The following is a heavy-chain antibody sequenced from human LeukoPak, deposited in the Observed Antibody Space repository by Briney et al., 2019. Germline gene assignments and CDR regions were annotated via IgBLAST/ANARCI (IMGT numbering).Heavy chain of an antibody. Sequence: ASVKVSCKTSGYIFTDYYIHWVRQAPGQGLEWVGWIHPNSGGTKYAQSFQGRVTMTRDTSISTAYMEVSRLRSDDTAYYFCARVQYYNILTGSFQYWGQGTLVTVSS. D-gene: IGHD3-9*01. J-gene: IGHJ4*02. CDR3: ARVQYYNILTGSFQY. CDR1: GYIFTDYY. CDR2: IHPNSGGT. V-gene: IGHV1-2*02.